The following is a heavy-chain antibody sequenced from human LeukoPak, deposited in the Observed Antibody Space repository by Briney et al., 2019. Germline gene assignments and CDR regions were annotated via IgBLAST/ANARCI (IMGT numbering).Heavy chain of an antibody. Sequence: GGSLRLSCAASGFTFSSYWMHWVRQAPGKGLVWVSRINSDGSSTSYADSVKGRFTISRDNAKNTLYLQMNSLRAEDTAVYYCASGYYYDSSGYSLWGQGTLVTVSS. CDR3: ASGYYYDSSGYSL. J-gene: IGHJ4*02. CDR1: GFTFSSYW. CDR2: INSDGSST. D-gene: IGHD3-22*01. V-gene: IGHV3-74*01.